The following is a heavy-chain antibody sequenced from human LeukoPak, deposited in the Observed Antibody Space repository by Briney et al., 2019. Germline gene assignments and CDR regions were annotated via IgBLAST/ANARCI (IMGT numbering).Heavy chain of an antibody. CDR2: IYPGDSDT. Sequence: GESLKISCKGSGYSFTSYWIGWVRQMPGKGLELMGIIYPGDSDTRYSPSFQGQVTISADKSISTAYLQWSSLKASDTAMYYCARAYDSSGYYLTPDAFDIWGQGTMVTVSS. D-gene: IGHD3-22*01. V-gene: IGHV5-51*01. CDR1: GYSFTSYW. CDR3: ARAYDSSGYYLTPDAFDI. J-gene: IGHJ3*02.